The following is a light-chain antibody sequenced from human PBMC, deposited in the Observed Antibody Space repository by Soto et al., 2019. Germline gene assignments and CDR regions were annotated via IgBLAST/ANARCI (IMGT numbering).Light chain of an antibody. V-gene: IGKV3-20*01. J-gene: IGKJ5*01. CDR1: QSVRSER. CDR3: QEYDGAPPIT. Sequence: IWLPQSPDTLSFSPGERATLSRRARQSVRSERLAWYQQKRGQAPTLLIFDASSRASGTPERFSGSGSGTDFTLTISRLEPEDFAVYYCQEYDGAPPITFGLGTRLEIK. CDR2: DAS.